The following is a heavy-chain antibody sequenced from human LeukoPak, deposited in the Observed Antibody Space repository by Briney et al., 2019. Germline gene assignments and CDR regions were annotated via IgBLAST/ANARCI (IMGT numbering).Heavy chain of an antibody. J-gene: IGHJ5*02. V-gene: IGHV3-30*03. D-gene: IGHD2-15*01. CDR3: ARDIVVVVDPGERWFDP. CDR2: ISYDGSNK. Sequence: GRSLRLSCAASGFTFSSYGMHWVRQAPGKGLEWVAVISYDGSNKYYADSVKGRFTISRDNSKNTLYLQMNSLRAEDTAVYYCARDIVVVVDPGERWFDPWGKGTLVTVSS. CDR1: GFTFSSYG.